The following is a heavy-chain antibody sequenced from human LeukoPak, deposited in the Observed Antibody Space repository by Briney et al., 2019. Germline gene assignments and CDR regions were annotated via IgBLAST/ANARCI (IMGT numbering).Heavy chain of an antibody. CDR1: GFTFGDSL. CDR3: ARPHKSIAAAGKGVHFQH. V-gene: IGHV3-49*03. J-gene: IGHJ1*01. D-gene: IGHD6-13*01. CDR2: ISGGTT. Sequence: GGSLRLSCTASGFTFGDSLMSWFRQAPGKGLEWIGFISGGTTEYAASVKGRFTISRDDSTSIAYLQMNSLTTEDTAVYYCARPHKSIAAAGKGVHFQHWGQGTLVTVSS.